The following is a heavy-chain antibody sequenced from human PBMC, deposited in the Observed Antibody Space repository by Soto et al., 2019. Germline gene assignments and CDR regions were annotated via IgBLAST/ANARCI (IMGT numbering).Heavy chain of an antibody. D-gene: IGHD3-9*01. Sequence: VQLVESGGGLVQPGRSLRLSCTVSGFTFTTYDMHWVRQAPGKGLEWLSVIWFDGSNKTYADSVKGRFTISRDNSKSTLFLQMNSLRAEDTAVYYCARDRRLYHALLAGYYQPYYFGMDVWGQGTTVTVSS. CDR2: IWFDGSNK. CDR3: ARDRRLYHALLAGYYQPYYFGMDV. V-gene: IGHV3-33*01. J-gene: IGHJ6*02. CDR1: GFTFTTYD.